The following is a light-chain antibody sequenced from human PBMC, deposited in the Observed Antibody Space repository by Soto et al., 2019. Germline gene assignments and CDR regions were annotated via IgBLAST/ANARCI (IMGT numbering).Light chain of an antibody. Sequence: DIQMTQSPSSLSASVGDRVTITCRTSQSIDNYLNWYQQKPGRAPKLLMYDASTLQGGVPSRFSGSGSGTDFTLTISSLQPEDFATYFCQQSYRPPHTFGQGTKLEIK. V-gene: IGKV1-39*01. CDR1: QSIDNY. CDR2: DAS. CDR3: QQSYRPPHT. J-gene: IGKJ2*01.